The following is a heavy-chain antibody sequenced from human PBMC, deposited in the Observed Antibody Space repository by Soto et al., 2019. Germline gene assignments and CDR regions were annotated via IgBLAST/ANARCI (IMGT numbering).Heavy chain of an antibody. CDR1: GGTFSSYA. Sequence: SVKVSCKASGGTFSSYAISWVRQAPGQGLEWMGGIIPIFGTANYAQKFQGRVTITADESTSTAYMELSSLRSEDTAVYYCARGTTGGSGYVEFQHWGQGNLVTVSS. V-gene: IGHV1-69*13. J-gene: IGHJ1*01. CDR3: ARGTTGGSGYVEFQH. D-gene: IGHD3-22*01. CDR2: IIPIFGTA.